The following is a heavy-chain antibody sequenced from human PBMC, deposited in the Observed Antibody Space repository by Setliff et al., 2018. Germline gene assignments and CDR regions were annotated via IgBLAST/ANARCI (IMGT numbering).Heavy chain of an antibody. D-gene: IGHD3-10*01. CDR3: ARHEFVGGYYGSVTYRHFDY. Sequence: ETLSLTCTVSGDSISSTSYQWGWVRQPPGKGLEWIGSIYYTGTAYYNPSLKSRVTISVDTSKNQFSLQVTSLAATDTALYFCARHEFVGGYYGSVTYRHFDYWGQGILVTV. V-gene: IGHV4-39*01. J-gene: IGHJ4*02. CDR1: GDSISSTSYQ. CDR2: IYYTGTA.